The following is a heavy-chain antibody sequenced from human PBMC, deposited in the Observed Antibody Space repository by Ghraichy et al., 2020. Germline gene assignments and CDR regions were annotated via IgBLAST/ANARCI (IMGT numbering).Heavy chain of an antibody. CDR2: IYGDGTT. D-gene: IGHD2-21*01. CDR3: AKDLIY. Sequence: GESLNISCAASGFTVSSNYMSWVRQAPGKGLEWVSVIYGDGTTHYADSVKGRFTISRDNSKNTLYLQMNSLRAEDMAVYYCAKDLIYWGQGTLVTVSS. CDR1: GFTVSSNY. J-gene: IGHJ4*02. V-gene: IGHV3-66*01.